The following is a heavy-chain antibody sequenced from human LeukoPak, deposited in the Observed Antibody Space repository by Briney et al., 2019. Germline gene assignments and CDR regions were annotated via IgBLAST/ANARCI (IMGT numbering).Heavy chain of an antibody. CDR2: IYHSGST. J-gene: IGHJ3*02. CDR3: ATGGVRPNI. Sequence: SETLSLTCTVSGGSISSYYWSWIRQPPGKGLEWIGYIYHSGSTYYNPSLKSRVTISVDRSKNQFSLKLSSVTAADTAVYYCATGGVRPNIWGQGTMVTVSS. V-gene: IGHV4-59*12. CDR1: GGSISSYY. D-gene: IGHD1-1*01.